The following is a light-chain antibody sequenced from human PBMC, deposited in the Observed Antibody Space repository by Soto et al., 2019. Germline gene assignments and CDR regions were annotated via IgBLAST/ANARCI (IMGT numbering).Light chain of an antibody. CDR2: DAS. CDR1: QSVSIY. V-gene: IGKV3-11*01. J-gene: IGKJ5*01. CDR3: QQRSHWHPKIT. Sequence: EIVLAQSPATLSLSPGERATLSCRASQSVSIYLAWYQQKPGQAPRLLIYDASNRATGIPARFSGSGSGTDFTLTISSLEPEDFAVYYCQQRSHWHPKITVGQGTRLESK.